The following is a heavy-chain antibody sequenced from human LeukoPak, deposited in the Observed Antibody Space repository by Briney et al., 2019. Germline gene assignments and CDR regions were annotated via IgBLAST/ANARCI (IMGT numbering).Heavy chain of an antibody. V-gene: IGHV1-69*13. CDR2: IIPIFGTA. J-gene: IGHJ5*02. D-gene: IGHD2-8*02. CDR3: ARASVVYDWFDP. CDR1: GGTFSSYA. Sequence: SVKVSCKASGGTFSSYAISWVRQAPGQGLEWMGGIIPIFGTANYAQKFQGRVTITADESTSTAYMELSSLGSEDTAVYYCARASVVYDWFDPWGQGTLVTVSS.